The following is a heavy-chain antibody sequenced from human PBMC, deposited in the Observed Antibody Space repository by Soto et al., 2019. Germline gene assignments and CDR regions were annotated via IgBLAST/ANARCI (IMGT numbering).Heavy chain of an antibody. J-gene: IGHJ6*02. V-gene: IGHV3-30-3*01. D-gene: IGHD5-12*01. Sequence: QVQLVESGGGVVQPGRSLRLSCAASGFTFSSYAMHWVRQAPGKALEWVAVISYDGSNKYYADSVKGRFTISRDNSKNTLYLQMKSLRAEDTAVYYCARDYYSFNSGYGFSMDVWGQGTTVTVSS. CDR1: GFTFSSYA. CDR2: ISYDGSNK. CDR3: ARDYYSFNSGYGFSMDV.